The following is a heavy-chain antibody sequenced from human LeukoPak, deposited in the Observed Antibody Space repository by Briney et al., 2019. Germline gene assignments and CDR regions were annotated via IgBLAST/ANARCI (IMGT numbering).Heavy chain of an antibody. CDR3: AKAEGDIAVAGTFDY. J-gene: IGHJ4*02. D-gene: IGHD6-19*01. CDR1: GFSFTSYT. CDR2: ISWNSGSI. V-gene: IGHV3-9*01. Sequence: GGSLRLSCAASGFSFTSYTINWVRQPPGRGLEWVSGISWNSGSIGYADSVKGRFTISRDNAKNSLYLQMNSLRAEDTALYYCAKAEGDIAVAGTFDYWGQGTLVTVSS.